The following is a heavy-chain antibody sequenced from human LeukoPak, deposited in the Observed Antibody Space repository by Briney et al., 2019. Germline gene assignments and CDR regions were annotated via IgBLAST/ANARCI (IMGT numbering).Heavy chain of an antibody. V-gene: IGHV3-48*01. CDR2: ISSSSSNI. CDR1: GFTFSSYA. Sequence: GGSLRLSCAASGFTFSSYAMSWVRQAPGKGLEWVSYISSSSSNIYYADSVKGRFTISRDNAKNSLYLQMNSLRAEDTAVYYCAKGHSLLWFGELSDYYFDYWGQGTLVTVSS. J-gene: IGHJ4*02. D-gene: IGHD3-10*01. CDR3: AKGHSLLWFGELSDYYFDY.